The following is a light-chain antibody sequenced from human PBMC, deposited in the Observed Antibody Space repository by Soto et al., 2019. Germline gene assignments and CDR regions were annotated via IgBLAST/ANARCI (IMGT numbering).Light chain of an antibody. CDR1: QSIRSNY. CDR2: GAS. Sequence: EIVLTQSPGTLSLSPGERATLSCRASQSIRSNYLAWYQQKPGQAPRLLIYGASSRATGIPDRFSGSGSGTDFTLTISRLEPEDFAVYYCQQYDYSPMFTFGPGTKGDI. J-gene: IGKJ3*01. CDR3: QQYDYSPMFT. V-gene: IGKV3-20*01.